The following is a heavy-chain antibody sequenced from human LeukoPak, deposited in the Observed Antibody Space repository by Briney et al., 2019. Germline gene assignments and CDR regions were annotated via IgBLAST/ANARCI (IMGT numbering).Heavy chain of an antibody. D-gene: IGHD6-19*01. CDR3: ARGGIAVG. V-gene: IGHV4-34*01. CDR1: GGTFSGYY. CDR2: INHSGST. Sequence: AETLSLTCAVYGGTFSGYYLSWIRQPPGKGLEWIGEINHSGSTNYNTSVKSRVTISVDTSKNQFSLKLRYVTAADTAVYYCARGGIAVGWGQGTLVTVSS. J-gene: IGHJ4*02.